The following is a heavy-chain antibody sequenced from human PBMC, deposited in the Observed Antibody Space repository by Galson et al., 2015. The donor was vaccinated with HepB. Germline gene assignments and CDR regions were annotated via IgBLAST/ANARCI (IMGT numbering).Heavy chain of an antibody. Sequence: TFSSYSMNWVRQAPGKGLEWVSSISSSSSYIYYADSVKGRFTISRDNAKNSLYLQMNSLRAEDTAVYYCARNTDSGSYPYYMDVWGKGTTVTVSS. CDR1: TFSSYS. CDR2: ISSSSSYI. J-gene: IGHJ6*03. CDR3: ARNTDSGSYPYYMDV. V-gene: IGHV3-21*01. D-gene: IGHD1-26*01.